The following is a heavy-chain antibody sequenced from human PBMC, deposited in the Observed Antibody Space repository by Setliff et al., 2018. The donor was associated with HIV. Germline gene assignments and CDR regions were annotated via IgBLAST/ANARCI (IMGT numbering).Heavy chain of an antibody. D-gene: IGHD5-18*01. CDR2: IIPILGIA. J-gene: IGHJ4*02. Sequence: GASVKVSCKASGGTFSSYAISWVRQAPGQGLEWMGGIIPILGIANYAQKFQGRVTITADESTSTAYMELSSLRSEDTAVYYCASGGYSYGFRYFDYWGQGTLVTVSS. CDR3: ASGGYSYGFRYFDY. CDR1: GGTFSSYA. V-gene: IGHV1-69*10.